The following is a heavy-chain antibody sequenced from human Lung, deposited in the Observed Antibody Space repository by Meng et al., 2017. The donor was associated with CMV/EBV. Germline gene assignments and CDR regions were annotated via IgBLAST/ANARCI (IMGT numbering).Heavy chain of an antibody. D-gene: IGHD1-7*01. CDR2: VHSSGST. Sequence: QLHRQESGPGLGKPSETLSLICTVSGGSISTSGSYWGWVRRPPGKGLEWIGSVHSSGSTFYIPSLKSRLTISLDTSKNQFSLRLSSVTAADTALYYCARDTGNFQIDYWGQGTLVIVSS. V-gene: IGHV4-39*07. J-gene: IGHJ4*02. CDR1: GGSISTSGSY. CDR3: ARDTGNFQIDY.